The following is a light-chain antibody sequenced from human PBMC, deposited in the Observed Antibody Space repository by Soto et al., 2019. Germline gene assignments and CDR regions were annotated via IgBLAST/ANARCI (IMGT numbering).Light chain of an antibody. CDR2: WAS. CDR1: QSLLYNSNNKNY. J-gene: IGKJ4*01. V-gene: IGKV4-1*01. CDR3: NQYYSVPLT. Sequence: DIVMTQSPDSLAVSLGERATINCKSSQSLLYNSNNKNYLAWYQQEPGQPPKLLIYWASTRESGVPDRFSGSGSGTDFTLTTRNLQAEDVAFYYCNQYYSVPLTFGGGTKVEIK.